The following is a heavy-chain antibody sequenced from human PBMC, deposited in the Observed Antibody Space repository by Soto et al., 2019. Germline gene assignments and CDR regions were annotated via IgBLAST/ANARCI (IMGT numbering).Heavy chain of an antibody. CDR3: AKGRWSPDF. D-gene: IGHD2-15*01. Sequence: EVQMLESGGGLVQPGGSLRLSCAASGFTFSSYGMAWVRQAPGKGLEWVSAISDSGGNTYYAASVKGRFTISRDNSQNTLFLQLNSLRVEDTAVHYCAKGRWSPDFWGQGTLVSVSS. J-gene: IGHJ4*02. CDR2: ISDSGGNT. CDR1: GFTFSSYG. V-gene: IGHV3-23*01.